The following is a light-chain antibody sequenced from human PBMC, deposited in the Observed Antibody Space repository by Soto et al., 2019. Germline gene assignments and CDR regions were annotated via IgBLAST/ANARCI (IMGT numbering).Light chain of an antibody. CDR3: SSYTTTTTLGI. J-gene: IGLJ1*01. Sequence: QSALTQPASVSGSPGQSITISCTGTSSDVGGYNYVSWYQQHPGKAPKLIISEVNHRPSGVSNRFSGSKSGNTASLTISGLQAEDEADYYCSSYTTTTTLGIFGTGTKVTV. V-gene: IGLV2-14*01. CDR2: EVN. CDR1: SSDVGGYNY.